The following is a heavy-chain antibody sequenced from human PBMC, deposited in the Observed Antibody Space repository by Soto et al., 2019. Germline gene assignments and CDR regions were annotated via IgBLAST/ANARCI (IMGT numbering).Heavy chain of an antibody. D-gene: IGHD3-10*01. V-gene: IGHV1-3*01. CDR2: INAGNGNT. Sequence: QVQLVQSGPEVKKPGASVKVSCKASGYTFTTYAIHWVRQAPGQGLEWMGWINAGNGNTEFSERFRGRVTITRDTSGRKAHRELTALTSKDTAVYHCAGRFKSAGWLDPWGQGTLVTVSS. CDR3: AGRFKSAGWLDP. CDR1: GYTFTTYA. J-gene: IGHJ5*02.